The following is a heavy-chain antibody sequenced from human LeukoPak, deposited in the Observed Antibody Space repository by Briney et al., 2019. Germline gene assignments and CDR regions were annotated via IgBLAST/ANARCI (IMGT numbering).Heavy chain of an antibody. J-gene: IGHJ4*02. D-gene: IGHD1-26*01. CDR2: IYYTGIT. CDR1: GGSTSNRDHH. CDR3: VRLIEGSPADY. V-gene: IGHV4-39*01. Sequence: SETLSLTCAVSGGSTSNRDHHWGWIRQPPGKCLEWIGSIYYTGITYYNPSLKSRLTISVDTSKNQVSLKLTSLTAADTAVYYCVRLIEGSPADYWGQGTLVTVSS.